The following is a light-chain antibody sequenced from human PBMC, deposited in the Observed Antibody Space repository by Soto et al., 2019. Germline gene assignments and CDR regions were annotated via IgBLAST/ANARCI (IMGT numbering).Light chain of an antibody. CDR2: DAS. Sequence: EIVMTQSPATLSVSPGERATLSCRASQRVSRNLAWYQQKPGQAPRLLIYDASTRATGIPDRFSGSGSETEFTLTISSLQSEDYAIYHCQQYNNWPPWTFGQGTKVDIK. J-gene: IGKJ1*01. CDR3: QQYNNWPPWT. CDR1: QRVSRN. V-gene: IGKV3-15*01.